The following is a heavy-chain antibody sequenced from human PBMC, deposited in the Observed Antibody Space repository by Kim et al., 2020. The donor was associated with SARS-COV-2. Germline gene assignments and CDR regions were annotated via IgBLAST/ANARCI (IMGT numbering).Heavy chain of an antibody. CDR3: ARGVWDDYVWGCYFDY. Sequence: GGSLRLSCAASGFTFSSYWMSWVRQAPGKGLEWVANIKQDGSEKYYVDSVKGRFTISRDNAKNSLYLQMNSLRAEDTAVYYCARGVWDDYVWGCYFDYWGQGTLVTVSS. CDR1: GFTFSSYW. V-gene: IGHV3-7*03. D-gene: IGHD3-16*01. CDR2: IKQDGSEK. J-gene: IGHJ4*02.